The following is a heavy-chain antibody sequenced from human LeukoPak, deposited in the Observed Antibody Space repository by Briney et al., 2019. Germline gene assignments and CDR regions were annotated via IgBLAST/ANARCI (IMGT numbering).Heavy chain of an antibody. CDR1: GFTFSSYA. J-gene: IGHJ4*02. CDR2: ISYDGSNK. V-gene: IGHV3-30-3*01. D-gene: IGHD3-22*01. Sequence: GGSLRLSCAASGFTFSSYAMHWVRQAPGKGLEWVAVISYDGSNKYYADSVKGRFTISRDNSKNTLYLQMTSLRAEDTAVYYCARADYYDSSGYNDYWGQGTLVTVSS. CDR3: ARADYYDSSGYNDY.